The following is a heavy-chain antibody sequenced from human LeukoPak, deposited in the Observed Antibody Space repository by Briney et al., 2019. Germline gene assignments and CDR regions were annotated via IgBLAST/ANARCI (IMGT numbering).Heavy chain of an antibody. Sequence: PGGSLRLSCAASGFTFSDYYISWIRQAPGKGLEWLSYISTSSSTIYYADSVKGRFTISRDNAKNSLYLQMNSLRAEDTAVYYCARDSRGAFDIWGQGTMVTVSS. CDR2: ISTSSSTI. CDR3: ARDSRGAFDI. V-gene: IGHV3-11*01. CDR1: GFTFSDYY. D-gene: IGHD3-10*01. J-gene: IGHJ3*02.